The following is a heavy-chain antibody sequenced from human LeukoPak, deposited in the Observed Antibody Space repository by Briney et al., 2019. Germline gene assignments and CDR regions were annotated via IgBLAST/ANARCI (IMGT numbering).Heavy chain of an antibody. J-gene: IGHJ4*02. CDR3: ARHHLEAGTVTASFDY. D-gene: IGHD2-21*02. Sequence: ASETLSLTCAVYAGSFSGYYSWIRQPPGEGLEWIGEVNHSGTAVYKTSLQRRVTISADTSKNQFSLRLNSVTAADTAIYYCARHHLEAGTVTASFDYWGQGVLVTVSS. V-gene: IGHV4-34*01. CDR1: AGSFSGYY. CDR2: VNHSGTA.